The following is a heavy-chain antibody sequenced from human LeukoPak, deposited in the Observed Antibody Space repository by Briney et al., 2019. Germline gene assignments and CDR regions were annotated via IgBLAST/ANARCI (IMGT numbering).Heavy chain of an antibody. V-gene: IGHV4-59*08. CDR2: IYYSGST. J-gene: IGHJ4*02. Sequence: SETLSLTCTVSGGSISSYYWSWIRQPPGKGLEWIGYIYYSGSTNYNPSLKSRVTISVDTSKNQFSLKLSSVTAADTAVYYCARLREIPYYDFWSGYYHFDYWGQGTLVTVSS. CDR3: ARLREIPYYDFWSGYYHFDY. D-gene: IGHD3-3*01. CDR1: GGSISSYY.